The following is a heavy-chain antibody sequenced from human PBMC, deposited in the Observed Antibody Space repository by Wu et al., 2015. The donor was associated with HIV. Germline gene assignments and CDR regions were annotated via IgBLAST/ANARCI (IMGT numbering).Heavy chain of an antibody. Sequence: QVQLVQSGAEVKKPGASVKVSCKASGYTFTSYDISWVRQAPGQGLEWMGWISAYNGNTNFAQKLQGRVTMTTDTSTSTAYMELRSLRSDDTAVYYCARSGELLQQYYYYGMDVWGQGTTVTVSS. V-gene: IGHV1-18*01. CDR3: ARSGELLQQYYYYGMDV. D-gene: IGHD1-26*01. J-gene: IGHJ6*02. CDR1: GYTFTSYD. CDR2: ISAYNGNT.